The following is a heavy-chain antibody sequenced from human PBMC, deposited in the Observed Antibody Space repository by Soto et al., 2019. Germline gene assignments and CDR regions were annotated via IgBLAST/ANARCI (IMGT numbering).Heavy chain of an antibody. J-gene: IGHJ4*02. CDR1: GFTFSDYF. Sequence: QVQLVESGGALVKPGGSLRLSCAASGFTFSDYFMTWIRQAPGEGLEWVAYISTSARIINYADSVKGRLTISRDNAKNSLYLQMSSLRAEDTAVYCCAREYSAYHYHVDFWGQGTVVTVSS. CDR3: AREYSAYHYHVDF. CDR2: ISTSARII. V-gene: IGHV3-11*01. D-gene: IGHD4-4*01.